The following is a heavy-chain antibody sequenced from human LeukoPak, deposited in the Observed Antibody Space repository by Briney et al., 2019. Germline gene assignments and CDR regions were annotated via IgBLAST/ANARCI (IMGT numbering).Heavy chain of an antibody. CDR1: GFTFSSYD. J-gene: IGHJ6*02. Sequence: GGSLRLSCAASGFTFSSYDMHWVRHATGKGLEWVSAIGTAGDTYYPGSVKGRFTISRENAKNSLYLQMNSLRAGDTAVYYRAREAQGYCSGGSCYGMDVWGQGTTVTVSS. V-gene: IGHV3-13*01. CDR3: AREAQGYCSGGSCYGMDV. CDR2: IGTAGDT. D-gene: IGHD2-15*01.